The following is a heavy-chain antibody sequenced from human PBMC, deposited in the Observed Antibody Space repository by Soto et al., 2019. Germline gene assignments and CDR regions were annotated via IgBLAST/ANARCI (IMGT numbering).Heavy chain of an antibody. V-gene: IGHV1-2*04. Sequence: ASVKVSCKASGYTFTGYYMHWVRQAPGQGLEWMGWINPNSGGTNYAQKFQGWVTMTRDTSISTAYMELSRLRSDDTAVYYCARDREGYSYGTHHYYGMDVWGQGTKGTVSS. D-gene: IGHD5-18*01. J-gene: IGHJ6*02. CDR3: ARDREGYSYGTHHYYGMDV. CDR1: GYTFTGYY. CDR2: INPNSGGT.